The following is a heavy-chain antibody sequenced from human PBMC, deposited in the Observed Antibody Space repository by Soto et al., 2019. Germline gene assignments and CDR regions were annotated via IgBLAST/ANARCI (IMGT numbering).Heavy chain of an antibody. V-gene: IGHV3-43*01. D-gene: IGHD3-9*01. Sequence: PGGSLRLSCTTSGFTFDRTTMHWARQAPGKGLEWFSFINGGGDSAYYADSVKGRFTMSRDNRKNSLYLQMNSLRTEDTALYYCIKDRDWSFEYWGQGTPVTVSS. J-gene: IGHJ4*02. CDR3: IKDRDWSFEY. CDR1: GFTFDRTT. CDR2: INGGGDSA.